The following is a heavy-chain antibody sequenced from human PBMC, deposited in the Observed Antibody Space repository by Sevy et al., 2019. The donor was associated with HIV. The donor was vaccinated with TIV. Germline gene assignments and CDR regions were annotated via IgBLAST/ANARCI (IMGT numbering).Heavy chain of an antibody. CDR3: ARDRAADYYYDSSGYYYP. J-gene: IGHJ5*02. CDR1: GYTFTGYY. V-gene: IGHV1-2*02. CDR2: INPNSGGT. Sequence: ASVKVSCKASGYTFTGYYMHWVRQAPGQGLEWMGWINPNSGGTNYAQKFQGRVTMTRDTSISTAYMELRRLRSDDTAVYYCARDRAADYYYDSSGYYYPWGQGTLVTVSS. D-gene: IGHD3-22*01.